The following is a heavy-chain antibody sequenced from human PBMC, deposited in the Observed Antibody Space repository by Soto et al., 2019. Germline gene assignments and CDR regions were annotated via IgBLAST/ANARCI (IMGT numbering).Heavy chain of an antibody. Sequence: GGSLRLSCAASGFTFSSYAMSWVRQAPGKGLEWVSSISGSGGSTNYADSVKGRFTISRDNSKNTLYLQMNSLRAEDTAVYYCAKRGQIWFGALLGSYWGQGTLVTVSS. CDR1: GFTFSSYA. D-gene: IGHD3-10*01. CDR2: ISGSGGST. V-gene: IGHV3-23*01. CDR3: AKRGQIWFGALLGSY. J-gene: IGHJ4*02.